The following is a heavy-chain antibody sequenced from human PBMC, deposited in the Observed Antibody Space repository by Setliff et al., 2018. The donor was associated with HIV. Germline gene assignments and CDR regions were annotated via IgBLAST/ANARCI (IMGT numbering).Heavy chain of an antibody. D-gene: IGHD5-18*01. J-gene: IGHJ4*02. CDR3: AAKRRYNYDLKGPLDY. V-gene: IGHV1-24*01. CDR1: RYTLTELS. CDR2: FDPEHRKT. Sequence: ASVKVSCKVSRYTLTELSMHWVRQAPGKGLEWMGSFDPEHRKTLYAQKFQGRVTMTQDTSTYTAYMELSSLRSDDTAVYYCAAKRRYNYDLKGPLDYWAQGTLVTVSS.